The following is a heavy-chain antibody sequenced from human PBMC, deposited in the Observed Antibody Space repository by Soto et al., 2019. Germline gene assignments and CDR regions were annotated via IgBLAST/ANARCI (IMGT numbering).Heavy chain of an antibody. D-gene: IGHD3-9*01. CDR1: GFIFKMYW. J-gene: IGHJ5*02. CDR3: ARDDILTGSNWFDP. Sequence: GGSLRLSCAASGFIFKMYWMHWVRQSPGKGLVWISRIYNDGTYSDYADSVRGRFTISRDNAKNTLYLQMNSLRAEDTAVYYCARDDILTGSNWFDPWGQGTLVTVSS. CDR2: IYNDGTYS. V-gene: IGHV3-74*01.